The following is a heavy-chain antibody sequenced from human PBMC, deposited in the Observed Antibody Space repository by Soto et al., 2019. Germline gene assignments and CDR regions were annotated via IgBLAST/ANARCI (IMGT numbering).Heavy chain of an antibody. CDR2: ISSGNGNT. Sequence: QVQLVQSGPEVKEPGASVKVSCKTSGYIFTSYTIHWVRQAPGQGLEWMGSISSGNGNTKFSQKFQDRVTFTRDTSEGTAYMELGSLSFEDTAVYSCARKRQLVYFANGGQGTLVTVSS. J-gene: IGHJ4*02. D-gene: IGHD6-6*01. CDR1: GYIFTSYT. CDR3: ARKRQLVYFAN. V-gene: IGHV1-3*01.